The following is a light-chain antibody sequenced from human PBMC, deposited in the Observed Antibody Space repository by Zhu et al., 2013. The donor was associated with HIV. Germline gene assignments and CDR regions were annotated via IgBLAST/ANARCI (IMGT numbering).Light chain of an antibody. CDR2: AAS. CDR1: QTIANY. V-gene: IGKV1-39*01. CDR3: QQYDNRPPXK. J-gene: IGKJ2*01. Sequence: DIQMTQSPSSLSASVGDRVTITCRASQTIANYLNWYQHKPGEAPKLLIFAASNLQSGVPSRFSGSGSGADFTLTINNLQPEDFATYFCQQYDNRPPXKFGQGTKL.